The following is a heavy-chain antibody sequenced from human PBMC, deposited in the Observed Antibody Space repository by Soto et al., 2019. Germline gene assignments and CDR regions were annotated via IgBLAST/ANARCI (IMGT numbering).Heavy chain of an antibody. J-gene: IGHJ5*01. V-gene: IGHV3-21*01. CDR1: GFTFRSFT. D-gene: IGHD6-13*01. Sequence: GGSLRLSCAASGFTFRSFTMNWVRQAPGKGLEWVSTISSNSAYIYYTDALRGRFTISRDNAKNSLHLQMNSLRAEDTAVYYCTRDASRDSSARGWFDPWGPGTLVTASS. CDR2: ISSNSAYI. CDR3: TRDASRDSSARGWFDP.